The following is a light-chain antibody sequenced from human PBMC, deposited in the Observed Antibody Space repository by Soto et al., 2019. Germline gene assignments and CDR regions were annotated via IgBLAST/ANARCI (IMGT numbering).Light chain of an antibody. V-gene: IGKV3-11*01. CDR2: ASS. CDR3: QQRSNWYT. J-gene: IGKJ2*01. Sequence: EIVLTQSPDTLSLSPGERASLSCRASQSVGSYLAWYPQKPGQAPRLLIYASSNRATGIPARFSGSRSGIDFTLTISSLEPEDFAVYCCQQRSNWYTFGQGTKLEIK. CDR1: QSVGSY.